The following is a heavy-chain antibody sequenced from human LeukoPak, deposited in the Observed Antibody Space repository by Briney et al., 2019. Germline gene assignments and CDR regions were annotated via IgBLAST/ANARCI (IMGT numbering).Heavy chain of an antibody. D-gene: IGHD1-14*01. CDR1: GFTFSSYW. V-gene: IGHV3-74*01. J-gene: IGHJ4*02. Sequence: PGGSLRLSCAVSGFTFSSYWMHWVRQAPGKGLMWVSRLSTDGSSTSYTDSVKGRFTISRDNAKNTLYLQMNSLRAEDTAVYYCSRVGTGTTRDYWGQGTLVTVSS. CDR2: LSTDGSST. CDR3: SRVGTGTTRDY.